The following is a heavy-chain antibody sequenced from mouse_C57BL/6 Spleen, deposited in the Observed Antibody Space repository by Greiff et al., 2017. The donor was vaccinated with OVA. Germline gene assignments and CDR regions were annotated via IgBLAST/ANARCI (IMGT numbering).Heavy chain of an antibody. CDR2: ISAGGSYT. D-gene: IGHD1-1*01. Sequence: EVHLVESGGGLVKPGGSLKLSCAASGFTFSSYAMSWVRQTPEKRLEWVATISAGGSYTYYPDNVKGRFTISRDNAKNNLYLQMSHLKSEDTAMDYGARDRGIYYYGSSDGGFDYWGQGTTLTVSS. CDR3: ARDRGIYYYGSSDGGFDY. V-gene: IGHV5-4*01. J-gene: IGHJ2*01. CDR1: GFTFSSYA.